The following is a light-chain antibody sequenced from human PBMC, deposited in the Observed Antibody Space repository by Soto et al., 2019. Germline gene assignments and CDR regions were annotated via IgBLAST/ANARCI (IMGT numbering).Light chain of an antibody. Sequence: QSALTQPPSASGSPGQSVTISCTGTSSDVGGYNYVSWYQQHPGKAPKLMIYEVSKRPSGVPDRFSGSKSGNTASLTVSGIQAEDEADYYCSSYAGSNKVVFGGGTKLT. CDR2: EVS. V-gene: IGLV2-8*01. CDR3: SSYAGSNKVV. CDR1: SSDVGGYNY. J-gene: IGLJ2*01.